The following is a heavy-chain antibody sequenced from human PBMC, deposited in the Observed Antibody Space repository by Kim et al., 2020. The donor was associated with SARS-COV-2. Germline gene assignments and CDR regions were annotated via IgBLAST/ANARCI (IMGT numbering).Heavy chain of an antibody. Sequence: SETLSLTCAVYGGSFSGYYLSWIRQPPGNGLEWIGEINHSGNTNYNPSLKSRVTISVDTSKNQFSLKLSSVPAADTAVYYCARALFTGYLHTYYYGMDV. V-gene: IGHV4-34*01. D-gene: IGHD3-9*01. CDR1: GGSFSGYY. J-gene: IGHJ6*01. CDR2: INHSGNT. CDR3: ARALFTGYLHTYYYGMDV.